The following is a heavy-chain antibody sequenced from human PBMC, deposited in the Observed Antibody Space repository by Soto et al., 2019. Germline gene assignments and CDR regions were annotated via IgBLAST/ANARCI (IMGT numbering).Heavy chain of an antibody. Sequence: SETLSLTCAVSGGSISSGGFSWSWIRQSPGKGLELIGYIYYSGNTYYNPSLKSRVTISVDRSKNEFSLRLSSVTAADTAVYYCARATFIRKGYHDATDYYYFDYWGQGTLVTVSS. CDR3: ARATFIRKGYHDATDYYYFDY. V-gene: IGHV4-30-2*06. CDR1: GGSISSGGFS. CDR2: IYYSGNT. J-gene: IGHJ4*02. D-gene: IGHD3-22*01.